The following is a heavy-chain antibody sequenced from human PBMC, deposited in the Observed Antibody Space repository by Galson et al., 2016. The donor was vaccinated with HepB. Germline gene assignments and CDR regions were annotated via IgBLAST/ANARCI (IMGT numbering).Heavy chain of an antibody. Sequence: TLSLTCAVSDGSISSGNYYWSWLRQPAGKGLEWIGRIRVSRDTDYNPSLKSRVTISADTSKNHFSLKLTPVTAADSAVYYCARGSVVVWETPVYWGQGTRVTVSS. J-gene: IGHJ4*02. CDR3: ARGSVVVWETPVY. D-gene: IGHD1-26*01. CDR2: IRVSRDT. V-gene: IGHV4-61*02. CDR1: DGSISSGNYY.